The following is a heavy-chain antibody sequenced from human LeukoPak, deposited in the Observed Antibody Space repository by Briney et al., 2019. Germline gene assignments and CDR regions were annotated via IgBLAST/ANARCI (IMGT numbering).Heavy chain of an antibody. CDR3: ASQTYGDYVLNDYYYYGMDV. CDR1: GGSINNYY. J-gene: IGHJ6*02. CDR2: IYYSGST. V-gene: IGHV4-59*03. D-gene: IGHD4-17*01. Sequence: SETLSLTCTVSGGSINNYYWTWIRQPPGKGLEWIGCIYYSGSTNYNPSLKSRVTMSVDTSKNQFSLKLTSLTAADTAVYYCASQTYGDYVLNDYYYYGMDVWGQGTTVTVSS.